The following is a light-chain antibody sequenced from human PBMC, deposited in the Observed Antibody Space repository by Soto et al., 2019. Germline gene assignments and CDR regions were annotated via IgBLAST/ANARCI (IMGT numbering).Light chain of an antibody. CDR2: GAS. J-gene: IGKJ1*01. CDR3: LQYNKWPRT. Sequence: EIVMTQSPATPSVSPGEGATPSWRASQSVSSNLAWFQQKPGQAPRLVIYGASSRAAGIPARFSGSGSGTEFTLTMSSLQSEDFAIYYCLQYNKWPRTFGQGTKVDIK. CDR1: QSVSSN. V-gene: IGKV3-15*01.